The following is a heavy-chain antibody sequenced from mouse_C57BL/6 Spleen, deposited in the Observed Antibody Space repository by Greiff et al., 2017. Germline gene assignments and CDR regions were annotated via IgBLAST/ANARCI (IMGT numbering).Heavy chain of an antibody. Sequence: QVQLQQPGAELVKPGASVKLSCKASGYTFTSYWMQWVKQRPGQGLEWIGEIDPSDSYTNSNQKFKGKATLTVDTSSSTAYMQLSSLTSEDSAVYYCARSLDSSGYSDYWGQGTTLTVSS. CDR2: IDPSDSYT. V-gene: IGHV1-50*01. CDR3: ARSLDSSGYSDY. CDR1: GYTFTSYW. J-gene: IGHJ2*01. D-gene: IGHD3-2*02.